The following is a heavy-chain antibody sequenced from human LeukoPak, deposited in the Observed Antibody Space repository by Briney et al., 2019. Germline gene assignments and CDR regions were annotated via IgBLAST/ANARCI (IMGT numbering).Heavy chain of an antibody. D-gene: IGHD2-21*01. J-gene: IGHJ4*02. CDR2: ISGSGANT. CDR1: GFTFSMYA. Sequence: PGGSLRLSCAAPGFTFSMYALGWVRQAPGKGLEWVSVISGSGANTYYANSVRGRFTISRDNSRNTLYLHVSSLGADDTAVYYCAKDMGRGGGAVIDYWGQGTLVTVSS. V-gene: IGHV3-23*01. CDR3: AKDMGRGGGAVIDY.